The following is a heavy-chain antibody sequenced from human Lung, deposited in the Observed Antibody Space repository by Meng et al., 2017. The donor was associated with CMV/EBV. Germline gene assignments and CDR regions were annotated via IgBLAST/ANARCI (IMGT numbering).Heavy chain of an antibody. CDR2: ISSSDNSI. Sequence: SXKISXTVSGLTFSNYEMNWVRQAPGKGLEWVSFISSSDNSIYYADSVQGRFTISRDNAKNSLYLQMNSLRAEDTAVYYCASGHCSVASCNTGEFWGQRTLVTVSS. CDR1: GLTFSNYE. J-gene: IGHJ4*02. D-gene: IGHD2-15*01. V-gene: IGHV3-48*03. CDR3: ASGHCSVASCNTGEF.